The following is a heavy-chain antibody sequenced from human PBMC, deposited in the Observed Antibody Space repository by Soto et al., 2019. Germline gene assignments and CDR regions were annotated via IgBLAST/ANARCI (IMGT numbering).Heavy chain of an antibody. J-gene: IGHJ4*02. CDR1: GFTFSSYA. V-gene: IGHV3-23*01. D-gene: IGHD3-22*01. CDR3: ARDADDSRHPDSFDY. CDR2: ITGSDGST. Sequence: EVQLLESGGGLVQPGGSLRLSCAASGFTFSSYAMTWVRQAPERGLEWVSSITGSDGSTKYADSVKGRFTISRDNSKNTLYLQMNSLRAEDTAVYYCARDADDSRHPDSFDYWGQGPLVTVSS.